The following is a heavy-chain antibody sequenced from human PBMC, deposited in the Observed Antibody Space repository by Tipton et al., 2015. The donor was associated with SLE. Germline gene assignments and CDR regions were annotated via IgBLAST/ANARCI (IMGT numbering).Heavy chain of an antibody. V-gene: IGHV3-48*03. CDR2: ISSSGSTI. J-gene: IGHJ3*02. CDR3: ASEVYSSGWSRDAFDI. CDR1: GFTFSSYE. Sequence: SLRLSCAASGFTFSSYEMNWVRQAPGKGLEWVSYISSSGSTIYYADSVKGRFTISRDNAKNSLYLQMNSLRAEDTAVYYCASEVYSSGWSRDAFDIWGQGTMVTASS. D-gene: IGHD6-19*01.